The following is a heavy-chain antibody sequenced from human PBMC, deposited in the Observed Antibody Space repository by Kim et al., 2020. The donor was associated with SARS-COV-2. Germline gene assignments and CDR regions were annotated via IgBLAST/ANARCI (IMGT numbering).Heavy chain of an antibody. J-gene: IGHJ4*02. Sequence: GGSLRLSCAASEFIFSDNWMSWVRQAPGKRLEWVAYINPDGTEKNYVGSVKGRFTISRDNAENSLYLQMHSLTVGDTAVYYCATGPWWGQGTLVTVSS. D-gene: IGHD2-8*02. CDR2: INPDGTEK. CDR1: EFIFSDNW. CDR3: ATGPW. V-gene: IGHV3-7*01.